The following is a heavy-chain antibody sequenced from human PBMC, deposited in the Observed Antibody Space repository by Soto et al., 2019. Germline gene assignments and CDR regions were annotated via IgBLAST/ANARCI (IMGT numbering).Heavy chain of an antibody. CDR1: GGSISSSNW. J-gene: IGHJ6*02. D-gene: IGHD6-6*01. Sequence: QVQLQESGPGLVKPSGTLSLTCAVSGGSISSSNWWSWVRQPPGKGLEWIGEIYHSGSNNYNPSLKSRVTISVDKSNNQFSLKLSSVTAADTAVYYCASLSIAARRGHYYYYGMDVCGQGTTVTVSS. CDR3: ASLSIAARRGHYYYYGMDV. CDR2: IYHSGSN. V-gene: IGHV4-4*02.